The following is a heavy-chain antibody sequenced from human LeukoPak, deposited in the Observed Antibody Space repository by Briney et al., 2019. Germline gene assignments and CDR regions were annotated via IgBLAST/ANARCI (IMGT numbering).Heavy chain of an antibody. CDR3: ARGRYGDWGY. CDR2: INHSGST. D-gene: IGHD4-17*01. CDR1: GGSFSGYY. J-gene: IGHJ4*02. Sequence: SETLSLTCAVYGGSFSGYYWSWIRQPPGKGLEWIGEINHSGSTNYNPSLKSRVTILVDTSKNQFSLKLSSVTAADTAVYYCARGRYGDWGYWGQGTLVTVSS. V-gene: IGHV4-34*01.